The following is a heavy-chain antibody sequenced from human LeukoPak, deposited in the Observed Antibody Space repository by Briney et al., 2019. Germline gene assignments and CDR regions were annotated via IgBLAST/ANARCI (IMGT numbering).Heavy chain of an antibody. CDR3: ARGYGYSGYDSPFDY. CDR2: ISYDGSNK. D-gene: IGHD5-12*01. Sequence: GGSLRLSCAASAFTFSSYAMHWVRQAPGKGLEWLAFISYDGSNKYYADSVKGRFTISRDNSKNTLYLQMNSLRAEDTAVYYCARGYGYSGYDSPFDYWGQGALVTVSS. CDR1: AFTFSSYA. J-gene: IGHJ4*02. V-gene: IGHV3-30-3*01.